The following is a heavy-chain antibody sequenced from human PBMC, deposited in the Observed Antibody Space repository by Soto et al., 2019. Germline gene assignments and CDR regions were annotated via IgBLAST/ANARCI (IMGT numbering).Heavy chain of an antibody. V-gene: IGHV3-15*01. CDR2: IKSKTDGGTT. Sequence: EVQLVESGGGLVKPGGSLRLSCAASGFTFSNAWMSWVRQAPGKGLEWVGRIKSKTDGGTTDYAAPVKGRFTISRDDSKNTLYLQMNSLKTEDTAVYYCTTDASRQQLVRPGPYYYYYYGMDVWGQGTTVTVSS. CDR1: GFTFSNAW. CDR3: TTDASRQQLVRPGPYYYYYYGMDV. J-gene: IGHJ6*02. D-gene: IGHD6-13*01.